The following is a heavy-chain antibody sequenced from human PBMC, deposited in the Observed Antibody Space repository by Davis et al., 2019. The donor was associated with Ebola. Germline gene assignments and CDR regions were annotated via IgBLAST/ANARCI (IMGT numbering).Heavy chain of an antibody. V-gene: IGHV3-23*01. CDR3: AKDMYYNILTGFWGFDH. D-gene: IGHD3-9*01. CDR1: GFTFSSYA. J-gene: IGHJ4*02. Sequence: GESLKISCVASGFTFSSYAMSWVRQAPGKGLEWVSAISSSGGSTYYADSVKGRFTISRDNSKNTLYLQINSLRAEDTAVYYCAKDMYYNILTGFWGFDHWGQGTLVTVSS. CDR2: ISSSGGST.